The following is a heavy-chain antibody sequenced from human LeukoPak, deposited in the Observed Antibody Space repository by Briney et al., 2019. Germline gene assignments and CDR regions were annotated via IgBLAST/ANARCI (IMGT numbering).Heavy chain of an antibody. V-gene: IGHV1-2*02. J-gene: IGHJ6*02. Sequence: ASVTVSCKASGYTFTGYYMQWVRQAPGQGLEWMGWINPNSGGTNYAQKFQGRVTMTRDTSISTAYMELSRLRSDDTALYYCARSEGIYGSGSFDDYYSYGMDVWGQGTTVTVSS. D-gene: IGHD3-10*01. CDR3: ARSEGIYGSGSFDDYYSYGMDV. CDR2: INPNSGGT. CDR1: GYTFTGYY.